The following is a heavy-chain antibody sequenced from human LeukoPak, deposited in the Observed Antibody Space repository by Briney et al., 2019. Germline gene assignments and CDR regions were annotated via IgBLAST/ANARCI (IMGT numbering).Heavy chain of an antibody. D-gene: IGHD3-22*01. J-gene: IGHJ4*02. Sequence: SVKVSCKASGGTFSSYAISWVRQAPGQGLEWMGGIIPIFGTANYAQKFQGRVTITADEYTSTAYMELSSLRSEDTAVYYCARDRVDYDSSGYYYFVIKDYWGQGTLVTVSS. CDR3: ARDRVDYDSSGYYYFVIKDY. CDR2: IIPIFGTA. V-gene: IGHV1-69*13. CDR1: GGTFSSYA.